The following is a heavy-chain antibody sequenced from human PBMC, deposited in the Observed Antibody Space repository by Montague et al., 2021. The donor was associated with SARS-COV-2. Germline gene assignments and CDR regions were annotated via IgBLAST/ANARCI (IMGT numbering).Heavy chain of an antibody. V-gene: IGHV3-43*02. J-gene: IGHJ4*02. CDR3: AKDIVRDYYDSSGYYGGSVDY. CDR1: GFTFYDYA. CDR2: ISRDGGST. Sequence: SLRLSCAASGFTFYDYAMHRVRQAPGKGLEWVSLISRDGGSTYYADSVKGRFTISRDNSKNSLYLQMNSLRTEDTALYYCAKDIVRDYYDSSGYYGGSVDYWGQGTLVTVSS. D-gene: IGHD3-22*01.